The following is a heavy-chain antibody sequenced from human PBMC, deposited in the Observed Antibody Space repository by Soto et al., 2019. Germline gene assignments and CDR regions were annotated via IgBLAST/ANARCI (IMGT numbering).Heavy chain of an antibody. V-gene: IGHV1-69*01. CDR1: GGTFSSYA. J-gene: IGHJ6*02. CDR3: ARSDSSGYYYSPYYYGMDV. CDR2: IIPICGTA. D-gene: IGHD3-22*01. Sequence: QVQLVQSGAEVKKPGSSVKVSCKASGGTFSSYAISWVRQAPGQGLEWMGGIIPICGTANYAQKFQGRVTITADESTSTAYMELSSLRSEDTAVYYCARSDSSGYYYSPYYYGMDVWGQGTTVTVSS.